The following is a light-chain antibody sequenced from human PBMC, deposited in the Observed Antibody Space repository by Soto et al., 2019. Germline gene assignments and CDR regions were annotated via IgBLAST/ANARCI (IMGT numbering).Light chain of an antibody. Sequence: EIVLTQSPATLALSPGERATLSCRASQSVSSYLAWYQQKPGPAPRLLIYDASNRATGIPARFSGSGSGTDFPLTISSLEPEDFAVYYCQQRSNWPPITFGQGTRLEIK. V-gene: IGKV3-11*01. CDR1: QSVSSY. CDR2: DAS. J-gene: IGKJ5*01. CDR3: QQRSNWPPIT.